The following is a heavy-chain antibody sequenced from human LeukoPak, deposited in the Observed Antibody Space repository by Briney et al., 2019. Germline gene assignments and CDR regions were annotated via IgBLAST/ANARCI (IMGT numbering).Heavy chain of an antibody. CDR1: RFSFSDYD. D-gene: IGHD1-1*01. Sequence: PGRSLRLSCRASRFSFSDYDMHWVRQAPGKGLEWVAVISSDGSRKHYGDSVKGRFTISRDNSESTLFLQMNSLRTDDTSVYFCAKYAYNWNAPDGFDMWGQGTMVTVSS. CDR2: ISSDGSRK. CDR3: AKYAYNWNAPDGFDM. V-gene: IGHV3-30*18. J-gene: IGHJ3*02.